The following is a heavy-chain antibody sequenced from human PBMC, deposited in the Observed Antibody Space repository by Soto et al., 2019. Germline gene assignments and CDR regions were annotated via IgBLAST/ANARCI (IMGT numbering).Heavy chain of an antibody. Sequence: QVQLVESGGGVVQPGRSLRLSCAASGFTFSSYAMHWVRQAPGKGLEWVAVISYDGSNKYYADSVKGRFTISRDNSKNTLYLQMNCLRAEDTAVYYCARDQMGRYYGSGSYYFDYWGQGTLVTVYS. CDR3: ARDQMGRYYGSGSYYFDY. CDR2: ISYDGSNK. V-gene: IGHV3-30-3*01. D-gene: IGHD3-10*01. CDR1: GFTFSSYA. J-gene: IGHJ4*02.